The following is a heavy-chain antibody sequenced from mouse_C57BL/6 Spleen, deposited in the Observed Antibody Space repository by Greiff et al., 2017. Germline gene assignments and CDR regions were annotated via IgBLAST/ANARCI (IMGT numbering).Heavy chain of an antibody. CDR3: TRSRAYYYGSSYDC. CDR2: IDPETGGT. Sequence: QVQLKQSGAELVRPGASVTLSCKASGYTFTDYEMHWVKQTPVHGLEWIGAIDPETGGTAYNQKFKGKAILTADKSSSTAYMELRSLTSEDSAVYYCTRSRAYYYGSSYDCWGQGTTLTVSS. J-gene: IGHJ2*01. D-gene: IGHD1-1*01. V-gene: IGHV1-15*01. CDR1: GYTFTDYE.